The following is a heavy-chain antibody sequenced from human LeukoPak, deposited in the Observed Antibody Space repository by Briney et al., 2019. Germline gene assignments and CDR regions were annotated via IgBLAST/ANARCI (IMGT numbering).Heavy chain of an antibody. CDR1: GFTFSSYA. Sequence: PGRSLRLSCAASGFTFSSYAMHWVRQAPGKGLEWVAVISYDGSNKYYADSVKGRFTISRDNSKNTLYLQMNSLRAEDTAVYYCASLDQPDYGGQEPLVTVS. V-gene: IGHV3-30-3*01. J-gene: IGHJ4*02. CDR2: ISYDGSNK. CDR3: ASLDQPDY.